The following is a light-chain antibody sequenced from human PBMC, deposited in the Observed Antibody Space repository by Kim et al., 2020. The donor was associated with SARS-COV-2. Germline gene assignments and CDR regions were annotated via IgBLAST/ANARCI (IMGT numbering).Light chain of an antibody. CDR1: KLGDKY. CDR3: QAWDSSTGV. J-gene: IGLJ3*02. Sequence: SVSPGQTASITCSGDKLGDKYACWYQQKPGQSPVLVIYQDSKRPSGIPERFSGSNSGNTATLTISGTQAMDEADYYCQAWDSSTGVFGGGTK. V-gene: IGLV3-1*01. CDR2: QDS.